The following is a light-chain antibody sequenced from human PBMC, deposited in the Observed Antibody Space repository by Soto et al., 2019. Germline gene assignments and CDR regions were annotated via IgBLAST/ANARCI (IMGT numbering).Light chain of an antibody. Sequence: SYVLTQTPSVSVAPGKTARITCGGNNIGSKSVHWYQQKPGQAPVLVIYYDSDRSSGIPERFSGSNSENTATLSISRVEAGDEADYYCQVWDSSSDPVVFGGGTKVTVL. CDR3: QVWDSSSDPVV. CDR2: YDS. CDR1: NIGSKS. V-gene: IGLV3-21*04. J-gene: IGLJ2*01.